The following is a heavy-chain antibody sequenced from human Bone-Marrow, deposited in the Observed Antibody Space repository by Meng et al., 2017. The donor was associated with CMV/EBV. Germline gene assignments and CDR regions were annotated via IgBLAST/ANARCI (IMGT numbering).Heavy chain of an antibody. CDR1: GGSINSGDYY. Sequence: SETLSLTCTVSGGSINSGDYYWSWIRQPPGKGLEWIGHIYYTGKTYYNPSLKSRVTISLDTSKNQFFLKLSSVTAAETAVYYCVRVWLACSGLTCANILDFWGQGTLVTVSS. D-gene: IGHD2-15*01. J-gene: IGHJ4*02. CDR2: IYYTGKT. CDR3: VRVWLACSGLTCANILDF. V-gene: IGHV4-30-4*08.